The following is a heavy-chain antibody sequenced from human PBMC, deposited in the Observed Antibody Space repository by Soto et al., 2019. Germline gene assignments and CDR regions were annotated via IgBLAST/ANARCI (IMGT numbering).Heavy chain of an antibody. CDR3: ARGGDRYNFRGGAFDI. CDR1: GGTFSSYA. D-gene: IGHD5-12*01. CDR2: IIPIFGTA. J-gene: IGHJ3*02. V-gene: IGHV1-69*12. Sequence: QVQLVQSGAEVKKPGSSVKVSCKASGGTFSSYAISWVRQAPGQGLEWMGGIIPIFGTANYAQKFQGRVTITAAESTSTAYMELSSLRSEDTAVYYCARGGDRYNFRGGAFDIWGQGTMVTVSS.